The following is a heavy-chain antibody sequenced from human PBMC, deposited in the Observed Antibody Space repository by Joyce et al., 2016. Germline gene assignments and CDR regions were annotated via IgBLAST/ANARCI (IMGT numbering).Heavy chain of an antibody. V-gene: IGHV1-2*02. CDR2: INLNGGGT. CDR3: ARGDLRTSSPLFWYFAL. Sequence: QVQLVQSGAEVKKPGASVKVSCKASGYTFTDYYIHWVRQAPGQGLEWMGGINLNGGGTEYPPKFQCRVTMTRDTSIRTAYMELTGLRSDDTAVYYCARGDLRTSSPLFWYFALWGRGTLVTVSS. CDR1: GYTFTDYY. D-gene: IGHD2-2*01. J-gene: IGHJ2*01.